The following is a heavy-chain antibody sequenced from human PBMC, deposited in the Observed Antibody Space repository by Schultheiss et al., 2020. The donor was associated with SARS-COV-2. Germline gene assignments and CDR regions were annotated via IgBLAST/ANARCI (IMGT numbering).Heavy chain of an antibody. Sequence: GGSLRLSCAASGLSVSSNYMSWVRQAPGRGLEWVSTISGSDGSTYYTDSVKGRFTISRDNSKNTLYLQMNSLRAEDTAVYYCARGRGYSGYDYGVDYWGQGTLVTVSS. J-gene: IGHJ4*02. CDR1: GLSVSSNY. V-gene: IGHV3-53*05. D-gene: IGHD5-12*01. CDR3: ARGRGYSGYDYGVDY. CDR2: ISGSDGST.